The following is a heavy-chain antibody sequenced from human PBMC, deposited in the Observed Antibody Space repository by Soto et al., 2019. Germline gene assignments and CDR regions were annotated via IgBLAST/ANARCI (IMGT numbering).Heavy chain of an antibody. CDR2: IIPIFGTA. CDR3: ARRSLGYCSGGSCYAPDY. D-gene: IGHD2-15*01. Sequence: QVQLVQSGAEVKKPGSSVKVSCKASGGTFSSYAISWVRQAPGQGLEWMGGIIPIFGTANYAQKFQGRVTITADESTSTAYRELSSRRSEDTAVDYCARRSLGYCSGGSCYAPDYWGQGTLVTVSS. J-gene: IGHJ4*02. CDR1: GGTFSSYA. V-gene: IGHV1-69*01.